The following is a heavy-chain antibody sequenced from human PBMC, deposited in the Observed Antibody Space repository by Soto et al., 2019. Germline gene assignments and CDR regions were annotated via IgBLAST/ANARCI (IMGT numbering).Heavy chain of an antibody. CDR2: ISYDGSNK. V-gene: IGHV3-30*18. J-gene: IGHJ6*02. Sequence: QVQLVESGGGVVQPGRSLRLSCAASGFTFSSYGMHWVRQAPGKGLEWVAVISYDGSNKYYTDSVKGRFTISRDDSKNPLYLQMNSSRAKDTAVYYWAKDRLVYAIKGYYGIDVWGQRTTVTVSS. D-gene: IGHD2-8*01. CDR3: AKDRLVYAIKGYYGIDV. CDR1: GFTFSSYG.